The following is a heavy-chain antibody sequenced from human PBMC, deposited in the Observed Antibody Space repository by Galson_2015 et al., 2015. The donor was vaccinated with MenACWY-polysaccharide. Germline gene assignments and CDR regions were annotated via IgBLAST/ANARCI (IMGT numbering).Heavy chain of an antibody. CDR3: ANPFYGGNSYGAFNI. V-gene: IGHV3-30*18. J-gene: IGHJ3*02. Sequence: SLRLSCAASGFPFSSYAIHWVRQAPGKGLEWVAVISYDGSDKYYADSVKGRFTISRDNPKNTLYLQMNSLRAEDTAVYYCANPFYGGNSYGAFNIWGQWTMVTVST. CDR1: GFPFSSYA. CDR2: ISYDGSDK. D-gene: IGHD4-23*01.